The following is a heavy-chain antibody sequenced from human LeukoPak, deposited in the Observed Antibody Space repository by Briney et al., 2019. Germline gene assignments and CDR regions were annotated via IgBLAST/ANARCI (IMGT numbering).Heavy chain of an antibody. J-gene: IGHJ3*02. CDR3: ARESGAKTYYYDSSGYYGDAFDI. CDR2: ISDRGDNK. CDR1: GFTFSSHA. Sequence: GGSLRLSCAASGFTFSSHAMSWVRQAPGKGLEWVSAISDRGDNKQYTDSVKGRLTISRDNSKNTLYLQMNSLRAEDTAVYYCARESGAKTYYYDSSGYYGDAFDIWGQGTMVTVSS. V-gene: IGHV3-23*01. D-gene: IGHD3-22*01.